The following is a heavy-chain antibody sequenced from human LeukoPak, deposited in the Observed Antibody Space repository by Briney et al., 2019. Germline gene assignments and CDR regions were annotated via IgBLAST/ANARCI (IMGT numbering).Heavy chain of an antibody. V-gene: IGHV3-23*01. CDR2: ISGSGGST. CDR1: GFTFSSYA. Sequence: GGSLRLSCAASGFTFSSYAMSWVRQAPGKGLEWVSAISGSGGSTYYADSVKGRFTISRDNSKNTLYLQMNSLRAEDTAVYYCARADHKISMIVVVNAFDMWGQGTMVTVPS. D-gene: IGHD3-22*01. CDR3: ARADHKISMIVVVNAFDM. J-gene: IGHJ3*02.